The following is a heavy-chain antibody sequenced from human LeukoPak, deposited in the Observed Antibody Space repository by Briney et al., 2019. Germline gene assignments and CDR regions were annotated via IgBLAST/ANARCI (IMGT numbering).Heavy chain of an antibody. Sequence: PGGSLRLSCAASGFIFSSYGMHWVRQAPGKGLEWVAVISYDGSNKYYADSVKGRFTISRDNSKNTLYLQMNSLRAEDTAVYYCAKFPLGYSYGAYFDYWGQGTLVTVSS. CDR3: AKFPLGYSYGAYFDY. D-gene: IGHD5-18*01. J-gene: IGHJ4*02. V-gene: IGHV3-30*18. CDR1: GFIFSSYG. CDR2: ISYDGSNK.